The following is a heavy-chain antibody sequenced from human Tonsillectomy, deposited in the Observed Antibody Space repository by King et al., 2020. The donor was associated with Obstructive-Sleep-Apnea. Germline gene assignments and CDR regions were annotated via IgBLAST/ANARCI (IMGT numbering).Heavy chain of an antibody. J-gene: IGHJ4*02. CDR3: AKDNPFGATTYFDY. V-gene: IGHV3-23*04. D-gene: IGHD5-12*01. CDR2: IIGSGGST. CDR1: GFPFSSYA. Sequence: VQLVESGGGLVQPGGALRLSCAVSGFPFSSYAMSWVRQAPGKGLEWGSDIIGSGGSTYYPDSVKGRFTISRDNSNNTLYLKMNSLRAEDTAVYYCAKDNPFGATTYFDYWGRGTLVTVSS.